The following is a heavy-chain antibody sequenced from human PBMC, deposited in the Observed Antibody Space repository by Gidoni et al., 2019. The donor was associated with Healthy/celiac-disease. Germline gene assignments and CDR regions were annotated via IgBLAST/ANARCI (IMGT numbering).Heavy chain of an antibody. V-gene: IGHV3-33*01. J-gene: IGHJ3*02. CDR3: ARVGNGDYDAFDI. CDR1: GFTFSSYG. Sequence: QVQLVESGGGVVQPGRSLSLSCAASGFTFSSYGMDWVRQAPGKGLEWVAVIWYDGSNKYYADSVKGRFTISRDNSKNTLYLQMNSLRAEDTAVYYCARVGNGDYDAFDIWGQGTMVTVSS. D-gene: IGHD4-17*01. CDR2: IWYDGSNK.